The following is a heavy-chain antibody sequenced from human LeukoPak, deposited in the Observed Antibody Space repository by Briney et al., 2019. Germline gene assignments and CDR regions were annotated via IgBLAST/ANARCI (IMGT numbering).Heavy chain of an antibody. CDR2: INPNSGGT. V-gene: IGHV1-2*04. D-gene: IGHD4-23*01. CDR3: AREVRDYGGLFDY. Sequence: ASVKVSCKASGYTFTGYYMHWVRQAPGQGLEWMGWINPNSGGTNYAQKFQGWVTMTRDTSISTAYMELSRLRSEDTAVYYCAREVRDYGGLFDYWGQGTLVTVSS. CDR1: GYTFTGYY. J-gene: IGHJ4*02.